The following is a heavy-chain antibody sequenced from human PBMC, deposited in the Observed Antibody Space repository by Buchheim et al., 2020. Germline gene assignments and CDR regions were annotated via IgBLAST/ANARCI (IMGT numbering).Heavy chain of an antibody. V-gene: IGHV4-31*03. Sequence: QVQLQESGPGLVKPSQTLSLTCTVFGASISSGGYYWSWIRQHPGKGLEWIGYIYYSGNTYYHPSLKSRVIMAVDMSKNKFSLKLSSVTAADTAVYYCARATVTTRIGMDVWGQGTT. CDR3: ARATVTTRIGMDV. J-gene: IGHJ6*02. CDR2: IYYSGNT. CDR1: GASISSGGYY. D-gene: IGHD4-11*01.